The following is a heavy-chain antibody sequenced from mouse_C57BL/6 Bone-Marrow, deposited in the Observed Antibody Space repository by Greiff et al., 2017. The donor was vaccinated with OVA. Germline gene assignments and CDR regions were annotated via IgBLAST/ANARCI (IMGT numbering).Heavy chain of an antibody. CDR3: ARPYYYGSSWFAY. J-gene: IGHJ3*01. D-gene: IGHD1-1*01. CDR2: IDPSDSYT. Sequence: QVQLQQSGAELVRPGTSVKLSCKASGYTFTSYWMHWVKQRPGQGLEWIGVIDPSDSYTNYNQKFKGKATLTVDTSSSTAYMQLSSLTSEDSAVYYCARPYYYGSSWFAYWGQGTLVTVSA. V-gene: IGHV1-59*01. CDR1: GYTFTSYW.